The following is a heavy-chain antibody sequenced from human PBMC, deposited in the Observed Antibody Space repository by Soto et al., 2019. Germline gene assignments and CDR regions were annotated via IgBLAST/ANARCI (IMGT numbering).Heavy chain of an antibody. Sequence: VGSLRFSCAASGFTFSSYEMNWVRQASGKGLEWVSYISSSGSTIYYADSVKGRFTISRDNAKNTLYLQMNSLRAEDTDAYSCARGEERHFDYWGQRTLGTVSS. J-gene: IGHJ4*02. CDR1: GFTFSSYE. D-gene: IGHD1-1*01. V-gene: IGHV3-48*03. CDR2: ISSSGSTI. CDR3: ARGEERHFDY.